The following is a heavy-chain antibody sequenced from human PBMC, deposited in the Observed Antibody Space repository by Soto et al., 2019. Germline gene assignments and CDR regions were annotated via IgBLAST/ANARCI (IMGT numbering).Heavy chain of an antibody. V-gene: IGHV4-30-2*01. D-gene: IGHD2-2*01. CDR3: GRLPMTGSYYFDY. CDR2: TYHRGNT. J-gene: IGHJ4*02. Sequence: QQPLHQSDSGLVNPSQTLSLTCADSGASISSGGYSWVWIRQQPGKVLEWIGYTYHRGNTYYNPSLKSRVTLSVDRSKNQFSLKLGSVTAADTAGYYCGRLPMTGSYYFDYWGQGTLVTVS. CDR1: GASISSGGYS.